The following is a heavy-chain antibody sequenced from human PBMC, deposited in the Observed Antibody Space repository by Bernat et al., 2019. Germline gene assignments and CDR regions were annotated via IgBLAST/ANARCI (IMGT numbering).Heavy chain of an antibody. Sequence: EVQLVESGGGLVQPGGSLRLSCAASGFTVSSNYMSWVRQAPGKGLEWVSVIYIGGSTYYADSVKGRFTISRDNSKNTLYLQMNSLRAEDTAVYYCARDKSSGYPYGMDVWGQGTTVTVSS. J-gene: IGHJ6*02. CDR2: IYIGGST. CDR1: GFTVSSNY. D-gene: IGHD3-22*01. CDR3: ARDKSSGYPYGMDV. V-gene: IGHV3-66*01.